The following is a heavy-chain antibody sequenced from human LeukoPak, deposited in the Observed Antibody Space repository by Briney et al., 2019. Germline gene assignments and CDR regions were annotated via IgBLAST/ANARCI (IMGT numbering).Heavy chain of an antibody. J-gene: IGHJ4*02. Sequence: GGSLRLSCAASGFTFSNYIMNWVRQAPGKGLEWVSSISRSSIYIYYADSVKGRFTISRDNAKNSLYLQMNSLRAEDTAVYYCARGRYDSSGYYSIFDYWGQGTLVTVSS. D-gene: IGHD3-22*01. CDR2: ISRSSIYI. CDR3: ARGRYDSSGYYSIFDY. CDR1: GFTFSNYI. V-gene: IGHV3-21*01.